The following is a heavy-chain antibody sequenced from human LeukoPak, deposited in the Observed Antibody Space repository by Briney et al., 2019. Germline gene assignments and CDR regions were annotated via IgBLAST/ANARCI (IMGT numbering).Heavy chain of an antibody. CDR1: GFTFDDYA. Sequence: GGSLRLSCAASGFTFDDYAMHWVRQAPGKGLEWVSGISWNSGSIGYADSVKGRFTISRDNAKNSLYLQMNSLRAEDTAVYYCARDYTGYFPWGQGTLVIVSS. D-gene: IGHD3-9*01. CDR3: ARDYTGYFP. CDR2: ISWNSGSI. J-gene: IGHJ5*02. V-gene: IGHV3-9*01.